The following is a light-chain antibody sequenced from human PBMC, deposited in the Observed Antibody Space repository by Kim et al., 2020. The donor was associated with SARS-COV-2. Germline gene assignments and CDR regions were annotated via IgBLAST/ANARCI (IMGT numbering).Light chain of an antibody. J-gene: IGKJ4*01. V-gene: IGKV3-15*01. Sequence: EIVMTQSPVTLSVSPGERVTLSCRASQSVGSNLAWYQQKPGQTPSLLIYGASTRATGIPTRFSGSGSGTEFTLTISSLQSEDFTVYYCQQYNDWPLTFGGGTKVDIK. CDR1: QSVGSN. CDR2: GAS. CDR3: QQYNDWPLT.